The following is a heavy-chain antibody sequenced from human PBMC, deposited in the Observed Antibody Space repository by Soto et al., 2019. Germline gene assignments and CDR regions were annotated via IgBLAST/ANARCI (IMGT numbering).Heavy chain of an antibody. J-gene: IGHJ4*02. Sequence: SVKVSCKASGYTFTGYYMHWVRQAPGQGLEWMGWINPNSGGTNYAQKFQGRVTMTRDTSISTAYMELSRLRSDDTAVYYCARAGPNTYYDSSGYYSWGQGTLVTVSS. CDR1: GYTFTGYY. D-gene: IGHD3-22*01. V-gene: IGHV1-2*02. CDR3: ARAGPNTYYDSSGYYS. CDR2: INPNSGGT.